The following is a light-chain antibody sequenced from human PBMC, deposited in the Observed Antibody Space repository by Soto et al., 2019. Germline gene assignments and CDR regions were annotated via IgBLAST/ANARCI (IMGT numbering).Light chain of an antibody. CDR2: KAS. Sequence: DIQMTQSPSTLSASVGDRVIITCRASQSISNWLAWYQQKPGRAPKLLIYKASTLQSGVPSRFSGSASGTEFTLTISCLQPDDFATYYCQQYNRYSQFTFGPGTKVDVK. CDR1: QSISNW. V-gene: IGKV1-5*03. CDR3: QQYNRYSQFT. J-gene: IGKJ3*01.